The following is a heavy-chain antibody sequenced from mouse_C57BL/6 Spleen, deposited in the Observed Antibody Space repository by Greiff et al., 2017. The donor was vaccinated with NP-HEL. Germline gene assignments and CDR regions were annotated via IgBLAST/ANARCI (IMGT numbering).Heavy chain of an antibody. CDR2: IDPEDGET. Sequence: EVQVVESGAELVKPGASVKLSCTASGFNIKDYYMHWVKQRTEQGLEWIGRIDPEDGETKYAPKFQGKATITADTSSNTAYLQLSSLTSEDTAVYYCAPIYYYGSSPGWYFDVWGTGTTVTVSS. CDR1: GFNIKDYY. V-gene: IGHV14-2*01. J-gene: IGHJ1*03. CDR3: APIYYYGSSPGWYFDV. D-gene: IGHD1-1*01.